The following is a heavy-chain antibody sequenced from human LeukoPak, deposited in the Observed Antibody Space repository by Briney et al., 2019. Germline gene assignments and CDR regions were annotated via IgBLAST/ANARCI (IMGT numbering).Heavy chain of an antibody. Sequence: GGSLRLSCAASGFTFTNAWMSWVRQAPGKGLEWVGRIKNKGEGETTDYAAPVKSRFTISRDDSENTLFLQMHSLETEDTALYYCVWNSEHYFDFWGQGSLVTVSS. CDR2: IKNKGEGETT. D-gene: IGHD1-7*01. V-gene: IGHV3-15*01. CDR1: GFTFTNAW. J-gene: IGHJ4*02. CDR3: VWNSEHYFDF.